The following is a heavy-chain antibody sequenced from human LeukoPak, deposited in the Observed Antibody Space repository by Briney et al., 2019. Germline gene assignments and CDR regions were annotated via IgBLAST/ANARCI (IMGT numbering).Heavy chain of an antibody. J-gene: IGHJ4*02. V-gene: IGHV3-21*01. Sequence: GGSLRLSCAASGFTFSSYSMNWVRQAPGKGLEWVSSISSSSSYIYYADSVKGRFTISRDNAKNSLYLQMNSLRAEDTAVYYCASESXXXXXXXDYWGXXXLXTVSS. CDR3: ASESXXXXXXXDY. CDR2: ISSSSSYI. CDR1: GFTFSSYS.